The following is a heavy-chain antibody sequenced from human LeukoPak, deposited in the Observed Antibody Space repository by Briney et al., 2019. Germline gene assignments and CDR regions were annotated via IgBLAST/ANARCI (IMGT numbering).Heavy chain of an antibody. Sequence: GGSLRLSCAASGLNVTYNYMSWVRQAPGKGLEWLSVFYSGGMTYYADSVKGRFIISRDNSKNTLYLQMNRLRAEDTAVYYCYARPVLPAAFLPSGNYMDGWGKGTTVTVSS. CDR1: GLNVTYNY. J-gene: IGHJ6*03. D-gene: IGHD2-2*01. CDR2: FYSGGMT. V-gene: IGHV3-53*01. CDR3: YARPVLPAAFLPSGNYMDG.